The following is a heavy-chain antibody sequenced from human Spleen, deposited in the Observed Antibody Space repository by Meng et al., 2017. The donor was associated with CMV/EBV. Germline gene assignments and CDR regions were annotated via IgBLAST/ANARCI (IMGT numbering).Heavy chain of an antibody. Sequence: GVGLGWIRQPPGKALEWLALIYWNDDKRYSPSLKSRLTITKDTSKNQVVLTMTNMDPVDTATYYCAHSRTYCSSTSCLGRYNWFDPWGQGTLVTVSS. J-gene: IGHJ5*02. CDR3: AHSRTYCSSTSCLGRYNWFDP. CDR1: GVG. D-gene: IGHD2-2*01. CDR2: IYWNDDK. V-gene: IGHV2-5*01.